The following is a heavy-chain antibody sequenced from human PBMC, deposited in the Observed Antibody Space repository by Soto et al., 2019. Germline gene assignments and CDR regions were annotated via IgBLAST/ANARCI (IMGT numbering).Heavy chain of an antibody. V-gene: IGHV1-2*04. CDR3: ARAVGTYGSNYAYDI. Sequence: ASVKVSCKASGYTFTGYYMHWVRQAPGQGLEWMGWINPNSGGTNYAQKFQGWVTMTRDTSISTAYMELSRLRSDDTAVYYCARAVGTYGSNYAYDIWGQGTMVTVSS. D-gene: IGHD3-10*01. CDR2: INPNSGGT. CDR1: GYTFTGYY. J-gene: IGHJ3*02.